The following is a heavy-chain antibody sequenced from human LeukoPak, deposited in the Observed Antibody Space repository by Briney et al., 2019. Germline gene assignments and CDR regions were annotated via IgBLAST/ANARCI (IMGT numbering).Heavy chain of an antibody. V-gene: IGHV4-59*01. CDR3: ARATTVSMDV. CDR1: GGSISSYY. Sequence: PSETLSLTCTVSGGSISSYYWSWIRQPPGKGLEWIGYIYYSGSTNYSPSLKSRVTISVDTSKNQFSLKLSSVTAADTAVYYCARATTVSMDVWGQGTTVTVSS. D-gene: IGHD4-17*01. CDR2: IYYSGST. J-gene: IGHJ6*02.